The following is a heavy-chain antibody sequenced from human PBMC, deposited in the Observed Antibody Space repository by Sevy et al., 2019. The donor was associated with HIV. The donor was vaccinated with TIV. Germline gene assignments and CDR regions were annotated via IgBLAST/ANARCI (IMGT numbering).Heavy chain of an antibody. CDR1: GFTFSSYA. CDR3: AKDWDIVVVPAAKAAGYYYYGMDV. D-gene: IGHD2-2*01. J-gene: IGHJ6*02. Sequence: GGSLRLSCAASGFTFSSYAMSWVRQAPGKGLEWVSAISGSGGSTYYADSVKGRFTISRDNSKNTLYLQMNSLRAGDTAVYYCAKDWDIVVVPAAKAAGYYYYGMDVWGQGTTVTVSS. CDR2: ISGSGGST. V-gene: IGHV3-23*01.